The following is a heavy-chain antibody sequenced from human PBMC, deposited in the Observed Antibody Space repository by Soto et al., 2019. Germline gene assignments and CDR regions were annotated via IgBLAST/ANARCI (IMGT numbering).Heavy chain of an antibody. V-gene: IGHV3-23*01. CDR1: GFTFSVFA. J-gene: IGHJ3*02. CDR3: AKDRGTGDYGVNAVDI. D-gene: IGHD7-27*01. Sequence: EVQLLESGGGLVQPGGSLRLSCAASGFTFSVFAMSWVRQAPGKGLELVSTISGRGENTYYAASVKGRFTISRDNSKNTLNLQMTRLRGEDTAVYYCAKDRGTGDYGVNAVDIWGQGTMVTVAS. CDR2: ISGRGENT.